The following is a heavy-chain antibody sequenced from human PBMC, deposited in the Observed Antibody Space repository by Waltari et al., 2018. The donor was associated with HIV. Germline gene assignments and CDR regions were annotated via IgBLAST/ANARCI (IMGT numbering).Heavy chain of an antibody. J-gene: IGHJ4*02. V-gene: IGHV3-30*02. CDR3: AKGSRADY. Sequence: QVQLVESGGGVVQPGGSLRLSCAASGFTFSSYGLHWVRQAPGKGLEWVAFIRYDGSNKYYADSVKGRFTISRDNSKNTLYLQMNSLRAEDTAVYYCAKGSRADYWGQGTLVTVSS. CDR2: IRYDGSNK. CDR1: GFTFSSYG. D-gene: IGHD2-15*01.